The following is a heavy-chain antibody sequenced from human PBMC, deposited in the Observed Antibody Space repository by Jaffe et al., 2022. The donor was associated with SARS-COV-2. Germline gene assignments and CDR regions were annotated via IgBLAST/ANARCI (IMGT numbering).Heavy chain of an antibody. Sequence: EVQLVESGGGLVQPGGSLRLSCAASGFTVSSNYMSWVRQAPGKGLEWVSVIYSGGSTYYADSVKGRFTISRDNSKNTLYLQMNSLRAEDTAVYYCARDRHYGSIAARGNNQLLYYYGMDVWGQGTTVTVSS. D-gene: IGHD6-6*01. J-gene: IGHJ6*02. CDR3: ARDRHYGSIAARGNNQLLYYYGMDV. V-gene: IGHV3-66*02. CDR2: IYSGGST. CDR1: GFTVSSNY.